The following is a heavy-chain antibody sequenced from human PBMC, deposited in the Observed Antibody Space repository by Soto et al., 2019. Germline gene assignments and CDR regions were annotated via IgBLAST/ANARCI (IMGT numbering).Heavy chain of an antibody. CDR1: GYTFTTYD. CDR3: ARGLVLRAFDI. CDR2: MNPKSANT. J-gene: IGHJ3*02. D-gene: IGHD2-8*02. V-gene: IGHV1-8*01. Sequence: QVQLVQSGAEVKKPGASVKVSCKASGYTFTTYDINWVRQATGQGLEWMGWMNPKSANTGYAQNFQGRVTLTRNTSISTAYVELSSLRSEDTAVYYCARGLVLRAFDIWGQGTMVKVSS.